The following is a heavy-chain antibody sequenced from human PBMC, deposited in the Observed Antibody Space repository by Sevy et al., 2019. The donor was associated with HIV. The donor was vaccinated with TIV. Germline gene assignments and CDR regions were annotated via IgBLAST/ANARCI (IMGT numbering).Heavy chain of an antibody. CDR1: GFTLSCCW. V-gene: IGHV3-74*03. Sequence: GGSLRLSCAASGFTLSCCWMHWVRQAPGKGLVWVSRINNDGSTTTYVDSVRGRFTISRDNAKNTLYLEMNSLRAEDTAVYYCARGGTASFDYWGQGTLVTVSS. CDR3: ARGGTASFDY. D-gene: IGHD1-1*01. J-gene: IGHJ4*02. CDR2: INNDGSTT.